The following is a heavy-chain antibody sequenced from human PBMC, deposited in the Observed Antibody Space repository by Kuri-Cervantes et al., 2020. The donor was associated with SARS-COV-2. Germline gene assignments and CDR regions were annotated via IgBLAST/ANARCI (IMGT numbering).Heavy chain of an antibody. V-gene: IGHV3-48*01. D-gene: IGHD6-13*01. Sequence: GESLKISCAASGFTFSSYSMNWVRQAPGKGLEWVSYISSSSSTIYYADSVKGRFTISRDNAKNSLYLQMNSLRVEDTAVYYCARCPSSSWYSDAFDIWGQGTMVTVSS. CDR2: ISSSSSTI. CDR3: ARCPSSSWYSDAFDI. J-gene: IGHJ3*02. CDR1: GFTFSSYS.